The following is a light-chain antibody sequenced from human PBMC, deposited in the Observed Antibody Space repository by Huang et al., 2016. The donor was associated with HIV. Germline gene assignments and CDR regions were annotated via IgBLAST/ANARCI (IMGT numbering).Light chain of an antibody. CDR1: QSRLQGKGNNY. J-gene: IGKJ2*01. Sequence: DIVMTQSPLSLPVTTGEPASISCRSSQSRLQGKGNNYLDWYLQKPGQSPQLLIYMAFYRASGVPDRFSGSGSGTDFTLKISRVEAEDVGVYYCMQALQTPYTFGQGTKLEIK. V-gene: IGKV2-28*01. CDR2: MAF. CDR3: MQALQTPYT.